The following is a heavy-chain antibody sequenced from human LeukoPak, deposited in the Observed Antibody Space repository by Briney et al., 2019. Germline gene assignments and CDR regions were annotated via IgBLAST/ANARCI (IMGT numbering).Heavy chain of an antibody. Sequence: GGSLRLSCAASGFTVSSNYMSWVRQAPGKGLEWVSAISGSGGSTYYADSVKGRFTISRDNSKNTLYLQMNSLRAEDTAVYYCAKDPKTIAVAGALDYWGQGTLVTVSS. CDR3: AKDPKTIAVAGALDY. D-gene: IGHD6-19*01. J-gene: IGHJ4*02. CDR1: GFTVSSNY. V-gene: IGHV3-23*01. CDR2: ISGSGGST.